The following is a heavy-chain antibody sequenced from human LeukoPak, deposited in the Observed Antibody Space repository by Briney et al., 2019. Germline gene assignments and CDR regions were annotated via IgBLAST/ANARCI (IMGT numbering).Heavy chain of an antibody. CDR1: GYTCISYG. D-gene: IGHD3-3*02. CDR2: ISGNNGNT. Sequence: ASVKVSCKTSGYTCISYGISWVRQAPGQGLEWLGWISGNNGNTNYEQKFQGRVTMTTDTSTSTAYMELRSLRSDDSAVYYCARDGIGDHFWSLFDYWGQGTLVTVSS. V-gene: IGHV1-18*01. CDR3: ARDGIGDHFWSLFDY. J-gene: IGHJ4*02.